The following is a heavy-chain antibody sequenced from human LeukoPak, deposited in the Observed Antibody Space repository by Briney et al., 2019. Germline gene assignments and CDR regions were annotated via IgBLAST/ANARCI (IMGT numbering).Heavy chain of an antibody. Sequence: GGSLRLSCAASKFTFSNYAMNWVRQAPGKGLEWFSSISSSSSYIYYADSVKGRFTISRDNAKNSLYLQMNSLRAEDTAVYYCARAVGVTHGDYWGQGTLVTVSS. V-gene: IGHV3-21*01. CDR2: ISSSSSYI. J-gene: IGHJ4*02. CDR1: KFTFSNYA. D-gene: IGHD2-21*02. CDR3: ARAVGVTHGDY.